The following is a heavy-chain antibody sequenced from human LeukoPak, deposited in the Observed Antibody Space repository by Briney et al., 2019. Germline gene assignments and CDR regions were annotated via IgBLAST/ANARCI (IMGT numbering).Heavy chain of an antibody. CDR2: LNPRSGSS. D-gene: IGHD1-1*01. CDR1: GYTFTNYY. CDR3: ATEGNAIGGTSRFFDY. Sequence: ASVKVSCKASGYTFTNYYIHWMRQAPGQGLEWMGLLNPRSGSSTYAQRFQGRVIMTRDTSTSTVYMEVSSLRAEDTAVYYCATEGNAIGGTSRFFDYWGQGTLVTVSS. V-gene: IGHV1-46*03. J-gene: IGHJ4*02.